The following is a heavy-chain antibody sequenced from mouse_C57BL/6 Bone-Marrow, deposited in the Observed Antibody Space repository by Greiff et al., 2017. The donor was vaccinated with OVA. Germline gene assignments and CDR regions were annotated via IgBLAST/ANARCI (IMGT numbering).Heavy chain of an antibody. CDR2: ISSGGSYT. CDR1: GFTFSSYG. J-gene: IGHJ2*01. V-gene: IGHV5-6*01. D-gene: IGHD3-3*01. CDR3: ARHGLCLYYFDY. Sequence: EVKLVESGGDLVKPGGSLKLSCAASGFTFSSYGMSWVRQTPDKRLEWVATISSGGSYTYYPDSVKGRFTISRDNAKNTLYLQMSSLKSGDTAMYYCARHGLCLYYFDYWGQGTTLTVSS.